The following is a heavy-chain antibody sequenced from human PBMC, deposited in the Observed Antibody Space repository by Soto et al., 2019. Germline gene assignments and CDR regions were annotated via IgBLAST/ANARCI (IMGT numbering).Heavy chain of an antibody. CDR3: ATPGGRDFNAFDV. V-gene: IGHV5-51*01. J-gene: IGHJ3*01. CDR1: GYTFTRNW. CDR2: IFPIDSDT. Sequence: PGESLKISCKGSGYTFTRNWIGWVRQMPGKGLEWMGIIFPIDSDTGYSPSSQGQAIISADNSISTAYLQWSSLKASDTAIYYCATPGGRDFNAFDVWGQGTMVTVSS. D-gene: IGHD2-21*02.